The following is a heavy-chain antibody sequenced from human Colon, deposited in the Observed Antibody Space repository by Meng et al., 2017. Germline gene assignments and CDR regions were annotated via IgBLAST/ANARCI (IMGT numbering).Heavy chain of an antibody. J-gene: IGHJ3*02. D-gene: IGHD3-22*01. V-gene: IGHV6-1*01. CDR3: ARDSNYYDSSGYLKAFDI. CDR2: TYYRSKWYN. CDR1: GDSVSSNSAA. Sequence: SQTLSLTCAISGDSVSSNSAAWNCIRQSPSRGLEWLGRTYYRSKWYNDYAVSVKSRITINPDTSKNQFSLQLNSVTPEDTAVYYCARDSNYYDSSGYLKAFDIWGQGTMVTVSS.